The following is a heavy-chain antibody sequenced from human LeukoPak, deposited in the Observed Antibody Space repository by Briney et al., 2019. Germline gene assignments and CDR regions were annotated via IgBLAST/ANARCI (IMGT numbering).Heavy chain of an antibody. Sequence: GGSLRLSCAASGFTFGSYGMHRVRQAPGKGLEWVAFISYDGSEKNYADSVKGRFTISRDNFKNRVSLQMNSLNAEDTAVYYCARDADAYGRLDYWGQGTLVTVSS. J-gene: IGHJ4*02. D-gene: IGHD3-10*01. V-gene: IGHV3-30*19. CDR2: ISYDGSEK. CDR3: ARDADAYGRLDY. CDR1: GFTFGSYG.